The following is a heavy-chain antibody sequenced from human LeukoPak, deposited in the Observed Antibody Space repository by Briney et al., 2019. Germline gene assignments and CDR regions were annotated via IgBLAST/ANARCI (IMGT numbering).Heavy chain of an antibody. CDR1: GFTFSTFR. CDR3: TSIDYPY. Sequence: GGSLSLSCAASGFTFSTFRMNWDRQAPGKGLEWISHISSSSSSIYYADSVKGRFAISRDNAKNSLYLQMNSLRAEDTAVYYCTSIDYPYWGQGTLVTVSS. J-gene: IGHJ4*02. V-gene: IGHV3-48*04. CDR2: ISSSSSSI. D-gene: IGHD4-11*01.